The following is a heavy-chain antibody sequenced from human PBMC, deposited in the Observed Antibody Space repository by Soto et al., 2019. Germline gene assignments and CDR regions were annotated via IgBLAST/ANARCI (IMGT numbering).Heavy chain of an antibody. V-gene: IGHV3-23*01. J-gene: IGHJ6*03. CDR1: GFTFSSYA. Sequence: GGSLRLSCAASGFTFSSYAMSWVRQAPGKGLEWVSAISGSGGSTYYADSVKGRFTISRDNSKNTLYLQMNSLRAEDTAVYYCAKGVSRSPDEFWSGYYYYKDVWGKGTTVTVSS. CDR2: ISGSGGST. CDR3: AKGVSRSPDEFWSGYYYYKDV. D-gene: IGHD3-3*01.